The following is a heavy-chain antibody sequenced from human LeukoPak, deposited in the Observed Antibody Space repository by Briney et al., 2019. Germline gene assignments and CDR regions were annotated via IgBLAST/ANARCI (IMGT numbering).Heavy chain of an antibody. D-gene: IGHD2-15*01. V-gene: IGHV1-8*01. CDR2: MNPNSGNT. Sequence: ASVKVTCKASGYTFTSYDINWVRQATGQGLEWMGWMNPNSGNTGYARKFQGRVTMTRNTSISTAYMELSSLRSEDTAVYYCARDIVVVVAATPLDYWGQGTLVTVSS. J-gene: IGHJ4*02. CDR1: GYTFTSYD. CDR3: ARDIVVVVAATPLDY.